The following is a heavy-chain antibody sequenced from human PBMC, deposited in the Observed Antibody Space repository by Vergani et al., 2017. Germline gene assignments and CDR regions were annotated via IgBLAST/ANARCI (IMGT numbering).Heavy chain of an antibody. J-gene: IGHJ4*02. CDR3: AKHLRGWGIDY. D-gene: IGHD3-16*01. Sequence: QVQLVESGGGVVQRGGSLRLSCATSGFTLSNYDMQWIRQGPGKGLEFVAFIQFDGSNQKYADSVKGRFTLSRDFSKNTLYLQKNSLRTDDTATYDCAKHLRGWGIDYWGQGTQVIVSS. CDR1: GFTLSNYD. V-gene: IGHV3-30*02. CDR2: IQFDGSNQ.